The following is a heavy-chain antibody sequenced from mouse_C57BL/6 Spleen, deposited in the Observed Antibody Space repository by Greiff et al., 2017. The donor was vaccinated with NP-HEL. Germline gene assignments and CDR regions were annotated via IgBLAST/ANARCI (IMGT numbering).Heavy chain of an antibody. J-gene: IGHJ4*01. Sequence: VQLQQPGAELVKPGASVKLSCKASGYTFTSYWMHWVKQRPGQGLEWIGMIHPNSGSTNYNEKFKSKATLTVDKSSSTAYMQLSSLTSEDSAVYYCARPLYSNYDAMDYWGQGTSVTVSS. D-gene: IGHD2-5*01. CDR1: GYTFTSYW. CDR3: ARPLYSNYDAMDY. CDR2: IHPNSGST. V-gene: IGHV1-64*01.